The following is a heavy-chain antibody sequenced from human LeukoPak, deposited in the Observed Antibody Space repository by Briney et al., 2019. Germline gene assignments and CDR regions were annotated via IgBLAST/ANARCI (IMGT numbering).Heavy chain of an antibody. CDR2: IYHSGSGST. D-gene: IGHD1-26*01. V-gene: IGHV4-30-2*01. J-gene: IGHJ4*02. Sequence: SETLSLTCTVSGGSISSGGHSWSWIRQPPGKGLEWIGYIYHSGSGSTYYNPSLKSRVTISIDKSKNQFSLKLSSVTAADTAVYYCARSGVGVGVNTWAAFDSWGLGTLVTVSS. CDR3: ARSGVGVGVNTWAAFDS. CDR1: GGSISSGGHS.